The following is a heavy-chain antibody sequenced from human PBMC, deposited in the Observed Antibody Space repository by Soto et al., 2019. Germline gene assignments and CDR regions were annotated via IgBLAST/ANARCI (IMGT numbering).Heavy chain of an antibody. CDR1: GGSMSSGGHS. CDR2: IYATGKT. D-gene: IGHD3-10*01. CDR3: ARAPPGPSPRWDV. V-gene: IGHV4-30-2*06. J-gene: IGHJ6*02. Sequence: QVQLQESGSGLVKPSQTLSVTCAVSGGSMSSGGHSWSWIRQSPGKGLEWIGCIYATGKTYYNPSLKSRVTISVDPSKNPFSLNVTSVTAADTAVYFCARAPPGPSPRWDVWGQGTTVTVSS.